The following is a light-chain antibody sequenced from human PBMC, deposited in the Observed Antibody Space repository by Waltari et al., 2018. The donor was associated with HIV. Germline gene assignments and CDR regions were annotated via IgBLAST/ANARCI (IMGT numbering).Light chain of an antibody. CDR1: SPNIGAGYD. J-gene: IGLJ2*01. Sequence: QFVLTQPPSVSGAPGQRVTLSCTGTSPNIGAGYDVHWYQQIPGRAPKLLIYGNNNPPSGVPDRFSGSKSGTSASLAITGLQAEDEADYYCQSYDSSLSGSGVVFGGGTKLTVL. V-gene: IGLV1-40*01. CDR3: QSYDSSLSGSGVV. CDR2: GNN.